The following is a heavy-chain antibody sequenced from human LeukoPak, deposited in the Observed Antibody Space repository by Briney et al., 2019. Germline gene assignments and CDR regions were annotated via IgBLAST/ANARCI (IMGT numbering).Heavy chain of an antibody. V-gene: IGHV5-51*01. CDR1: GYSFTSYW. CDR2: IYPGDSDT. CDR3: ARTVAAAYYYYGMDV. Sequence: GESLKISCKGSGYSFTSYWIGWVRQMPGKGLEWMGIIYPGDSDTRYSPSFQGQVTISADKSISTAYLQWSSLKASDPAMYYCARTVAAAYYYYGMDVWGQGTTVTVSS. D-gene: IGHD6-19*01. J-gene: IGHJ6*02.